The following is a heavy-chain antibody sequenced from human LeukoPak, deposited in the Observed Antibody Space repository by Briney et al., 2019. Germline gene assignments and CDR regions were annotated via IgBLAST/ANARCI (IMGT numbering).Heavy chain of an antibody. CDR2: INPSGGST. CDR3: ARATWYGGNPSGAFDI. J-gene: IGHJ3*02. V-gene: IGHV1-46*01. CDR1: GYTFTNYH. D-gene: IGHD4/OR15-4a*01. Sequence: ASVKVSCKASGYTFTNYHLHWVRQAPGQGLEWMGIINPSGGSTNYARKFQDRVTMTRDTSTSTVYMELNSLRSEDTAVYYCARATWYGGNPSGAFDIWGQGTMVTVSS.